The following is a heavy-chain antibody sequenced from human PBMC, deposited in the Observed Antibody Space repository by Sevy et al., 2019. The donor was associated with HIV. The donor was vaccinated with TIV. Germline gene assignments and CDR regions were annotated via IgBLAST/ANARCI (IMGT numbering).Heavy chain of an antibody. CDR3: ASEKEQLVLWPYYGMDV. D-gene: IGHD6-13*01. CDR2: ISNSSSYI. V-gene: IGHV3-21*01. CDR1: GLRLSNYS. J-gene: IGHJ6*02. Sequence: GGSLRLSCAASGLRLSNYSMNWVRQAPGQGLEWVACISNSSSYIYYVDSVKGRFTISRDNAKNSLYLQMNSLRAEDTAVYYCASEKEQLVLWPYYGMDVWGQGSTVTVSS.